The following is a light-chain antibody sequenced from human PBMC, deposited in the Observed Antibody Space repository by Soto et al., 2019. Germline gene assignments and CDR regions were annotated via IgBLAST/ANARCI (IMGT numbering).Light chain of an antibody. V-gene: IGKV3-11*01. CDR3: QQRSNGPLYT. CDR2: GAS. J-gene: IGKJ2*01. CDR1: QSVSSY. Sequence: EIVLTQSPATLSLSPGERDTLSCRASQSVSSYLAWYQQKPCQAPRLLISGASKRATGIPARFSGSGSGTDFTLTISSLEPEDFAVYYCQQRSNGPLYTFGQGTKLEIK.